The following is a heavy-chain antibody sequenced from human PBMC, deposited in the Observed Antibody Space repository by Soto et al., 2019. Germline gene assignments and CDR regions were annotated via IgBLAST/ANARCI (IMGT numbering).Heavy chain of an antibody. CDR3: ARDPRIGSGYYAPTYYFDY. V-gene: IGHV3-30-3*01. CDR1: GFTFSSYA. Sequence: QVQLVESGGGVVQPGRSLRLSCAASGFTFSSYAMHWVRQAPGKGLEWVAVISYDGSNKYYADSVKGRFTISRDNSKNTLYLQMNSLRAEDTAVYYCARDPRIGSGYYAPTYYFDYWGQGTLVTVSS. J-gene: IGHJ4*02. CDR2: ISYDGSNK. D-gene: IGHD3-3*01.